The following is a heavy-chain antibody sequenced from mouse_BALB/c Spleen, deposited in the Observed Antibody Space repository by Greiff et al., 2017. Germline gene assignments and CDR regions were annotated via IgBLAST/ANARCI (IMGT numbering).Heavy chain of an antibody. D-gene: IGHD1-1*01. CDR3: ARSTVVAPYAMDY. J-gene: IGHJ4*01. CDR1: GFNIKDTY. CDR2: IDPANGNT. Sequence: EVKLVESGAELVKPGASVKLSCTASGFNIKDTYMHWVKQRPEQGLEWIGRIDPANGNTKYDPKFQGKATITADTSSNTAYLQLSSLTSEDTAVYYCARSTVVAPYAMDYWGQGTSVTVSS. V-gene: IGHV14-3*02.